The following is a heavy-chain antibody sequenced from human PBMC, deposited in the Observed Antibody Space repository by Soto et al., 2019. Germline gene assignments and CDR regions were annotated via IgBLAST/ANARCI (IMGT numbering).Heavy chain of an antibody. CDR1: GYSFTSYW. Sequence: EVQLVQSGAEVKKPGESLRISCKGSGYSFTSYWISWVRQMPGKGLEWMGRIDPSDSYTNYSPSFQGHVTISADKSIRTGYLQWSSLKASDTAMYYCARLAMATRRGYYGMDVWGQGTTVTVSS. J-gene: IGHJ6*02. D-gene: IGHD5-12*01. CDR3: ARLAMATRRGYYGMDV. CDR2: IDPSDSYT. V-gene: IGHV5-10-1*01.